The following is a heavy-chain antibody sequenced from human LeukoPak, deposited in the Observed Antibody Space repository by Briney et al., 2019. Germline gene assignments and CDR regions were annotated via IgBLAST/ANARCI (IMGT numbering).Heavy chain of an antibody. CDR3: AGTRDGYNFYFDY. Sequence: PSEPLSLPCSVSGDSINSKYWSWLRQPTGRGLEWIGYTYDSGSTKVNPSLKSRVTISVDTSKNQFSLKLSSVTAADTAVYYCAGTRDGYNFYFDYWGQGTLVTVSS. CDR1: GDSINSKY. CDR2: TYDSGST. D-gene: IGHD5-24*01. V-gene: IGHV4-59*01. J-gene: IGHJ4*02.